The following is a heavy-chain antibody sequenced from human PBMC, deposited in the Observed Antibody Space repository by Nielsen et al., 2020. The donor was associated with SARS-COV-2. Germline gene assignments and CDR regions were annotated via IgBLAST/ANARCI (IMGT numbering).Heavy chain of an antibody. J-gene: IGHJ4*02. Sequence: SLKISCAASGFTFDDYAMHWVRQAPGKGLEWVSGISWNSGSIGYADSVKGRFTISRDNAKNSLYLQMNSLRAEDTALYYCAKDPLPSRSYFDYWGQGTLVTFSS. CDR3: AKDPLPSRSYFDY. CDR2: ISWNSGSI. V-gene: IGHV3-9*01. D-gene: IGHD5/OR15-5a*01. CDR1: GFTFDDYA.